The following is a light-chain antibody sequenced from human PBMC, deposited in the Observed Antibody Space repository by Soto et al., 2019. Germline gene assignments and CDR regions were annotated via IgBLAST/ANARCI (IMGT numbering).Light chain of an antibody. J-gene: IGLJ7*01. CDR1: SPNIGRNT. Sequence: QSVLTQPPSASGTPGQRVTISCSGTSPNIGRNTVNWYRQLAGTAPKLLVYSTDQRPSGVADRFSGSKSGTSASLAISGLQSEDEADYFCASWDDKLKGLVFGGGTQLTVL. CDR2: STD. CDR3: ASWDDKLKGLV. V-gene: IGLV1-44*01.